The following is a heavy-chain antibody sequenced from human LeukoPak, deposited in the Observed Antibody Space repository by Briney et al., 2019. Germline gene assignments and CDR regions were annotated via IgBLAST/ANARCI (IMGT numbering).Heavy chain of an antibody. Sequence: SETLSLTCTVSRGSISTYYWSWIRQPPGKGLEWIGYIYYSGSTNYNPSLKSRVTISVDTFKNQFSLKLSSVTAADTAVYYCARDSSGRGAPLDGMDVWGQGTTVTVSS. CDR1: RGSISTYY. J-gene: IGHJ6*02. CDR2: IYYSGST. V-gene: IGHV4-59*12. D-gene: IGHD6-19*01. CDR3: ARDSSGRGAPLDGMDV.